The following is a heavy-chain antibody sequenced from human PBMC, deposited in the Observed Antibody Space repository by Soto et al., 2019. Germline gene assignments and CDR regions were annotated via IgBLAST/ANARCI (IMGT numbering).Heavy chain of an antibody. CDR2: INSDGSST. D-gene: IGHD4-17*01. J-gene: IGHJ4*02. Sequence: EVQLVESGGGLVQPGGSLRLSCAASGFTFSSYWMHWVRQAPGKGLVWVSRINSDGSSTSYADSVKGRFTISRDNAKNTLYLKMNSLRAEDTAVYYCARVSDYGDYVAYWGQGTLGTVSS. CDR1: GFTFSSYW. V-gene: IGHV3-74*01. CDR3: ARVSDYGDYVAY.